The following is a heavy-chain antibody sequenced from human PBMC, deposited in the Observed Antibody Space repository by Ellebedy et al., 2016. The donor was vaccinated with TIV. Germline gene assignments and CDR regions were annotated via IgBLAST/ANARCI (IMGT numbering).Heavy chain of an antibody. CDR1: GFTFSSYA. Sequence: PGGSLRLSCAASGFTFSSYAMSWVRQAPGKGLEWVSAISGSGGSTFYADSVKGRFTISRDNSKNTLYLQMNSLRAEDTAVYYCATSLLGGGDCFDYWGQGTLVTVSS. CDR2: ISGSGGST. D-gene: IGHD2-21*01. J-gene: IGHJ4*02. V-gene: IGHV3-23*01. CDR3: ATSLLGGGDCFDY.